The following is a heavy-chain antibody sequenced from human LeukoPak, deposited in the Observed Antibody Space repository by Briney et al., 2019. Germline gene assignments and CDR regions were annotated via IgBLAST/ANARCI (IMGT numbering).Heavy chain of an antibody. CDR3: ARVPRYCSSTSCYAGAFDI. Sequence: EGSLRLSCAASGFTFSSYWMSWVRQAPGKGLEWVANIKQDGSEKYYVDSVKGRFTISRDNAKNSLYLQMNSLRAEDTAVYYCARVPRYCSSTSCYAGAFDIWGQGTMVTVSS. D-gene: IGHD2-2*01. J-gene: IGHJ3*02. CDR2: IKQDGSEK. V-gene: IGHV3-7*01. CDR1: GFTFSSYW.